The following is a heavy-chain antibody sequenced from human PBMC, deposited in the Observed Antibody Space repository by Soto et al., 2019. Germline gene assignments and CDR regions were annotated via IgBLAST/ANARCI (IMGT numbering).Heavy chain of an antibody. CDR1: GHILTELS. Sequence: ASVKVSCKVSGHILTELSMHWVRQAPGKGLEWMGGFDPEDGETIYSQYFQGRVTTTEDTSTNTGYLELSSLTSEDTAVYYCAAKRIALVRGVIIPQFYFDYWGQGTLVTVSS. V-gene: IGHV1-24*01. CDR3: AAKRIALVRGVIIPQFYFDY. J-gene: IGHJ4*02. D-gene: IGHD3-10*01. CDR2: FDPEDGET.